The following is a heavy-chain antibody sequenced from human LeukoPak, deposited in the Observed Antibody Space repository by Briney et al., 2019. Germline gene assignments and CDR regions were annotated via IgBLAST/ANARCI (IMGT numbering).Heavy chain of an antibody. V-gene: IGHV3-33*06. J-gene: IGHJ4*02. CDR1: GFTFSHYG. CDR3: AKDAQRGFDFSNSLDK. Sequence: GRSLRLSCATSGFTFSHYGMHWFRQAPGKGLEWVAVIWTDGTNRYYGDPVKGRFTISRDNFQRTVYLQMDSLRAEDTAVYYCAKDAQRGFDFSNSLDKWGQGTLVTVSS. D-gene: IGHD4-11*01. CDR2: IWTDGTNR.